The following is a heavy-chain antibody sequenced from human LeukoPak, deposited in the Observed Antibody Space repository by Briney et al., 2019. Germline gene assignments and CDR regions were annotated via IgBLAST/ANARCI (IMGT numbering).Heavy chain of an antibody. CDR2: IMPIFGTA. D-gene: IGHD2-15*01. J-gene: IGHJ4*02. Sequence: SVKVSCKASGGTFSSYAISWVRQAPGQRLEWMGGIMPIFGTANSAQKFQGRVTITTDESTSTAYMELSSLRSEDTAVYYCATHKDIVVVVAATWPYYFDYWGQGTLVTVSS. V-gene: IGHV1-69*05. CDR1: GGTFSSYA. CDR3: ATHKDIVVVVAATWPYYFDY.